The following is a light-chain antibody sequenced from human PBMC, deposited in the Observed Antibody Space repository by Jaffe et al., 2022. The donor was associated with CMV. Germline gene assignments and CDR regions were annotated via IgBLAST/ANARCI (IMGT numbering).Light chain of an antibody. CDR2: YKSDSDSDN. Sequence: QAVLTQPSSLSASPGASASLTCTLRSGIKVGTYRIYWYQQKPGSPPQFLLRYKSDSDSDNHQGSGVPSRFSGSKDASANAGILLISGLQSEDEADYYCMIWHSSAWVFGGGTKLTVL. J-gene: IGLJ3*02. CDR1: SGIKVGTYR. V-gene: IGLV5-45*03. CDR3: MIWHSSAWV.